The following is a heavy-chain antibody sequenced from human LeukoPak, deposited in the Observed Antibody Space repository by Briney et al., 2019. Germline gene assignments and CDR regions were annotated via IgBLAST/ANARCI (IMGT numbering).Heavy chain of an antibody. CDR1: GASINGYF. CDR3: ARDRRGSYYTFDV. V-gene: IGHV4-59*01. D-gene: IGHD1-26*01. Sequence: SETLSLTCSVSGASINGYFWNWVRQTPEKGLKWIGYVSHTGATTSNPNLKSRVSITMDTSKRQISLSLTSVTAADSALYYCARDRRGSYYTFDVWGPGTIVSVS. CDR2: VSHTGAT. J-gene: IGHJ3*01.